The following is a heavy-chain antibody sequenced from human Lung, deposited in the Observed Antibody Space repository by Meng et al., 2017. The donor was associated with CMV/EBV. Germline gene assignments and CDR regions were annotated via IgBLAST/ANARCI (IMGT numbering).Heavy chain of an antibody. CDR1: GDNVSSNSAA. D-gene: IGHD3-22*01. Sequence: LRLSCAISGDNVSSNSAAWNWIRQSPSRGLEWLGRTYYRSKWYNDFAPSVKSRITFNPDTSKNQLSLHLTSVTPEDTAVYYCARDLNYYDSSGNYYVGWLDPWGQGXLVTVSS. CDR2: TYYRSKWYN. J-gene: IGHJ5*02. CDR3: ARDLNYYDSSGNYYVGWLDP. V-gene: IGHV6-1*01.